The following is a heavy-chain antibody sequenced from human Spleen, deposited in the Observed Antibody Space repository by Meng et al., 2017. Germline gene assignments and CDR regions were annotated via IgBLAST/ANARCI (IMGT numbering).Heavy chain of an antibody. V-gene: IGHV4-34*01. D-gene: IGHD4-11*01. CDR1: GGSFSDYY. Sequence: QGQQQQWGDGPLKPSGTLSLTCVVSGGSFSDYYWSWIRQPPGKGLEWIGEINHSGSTNYNPSLESRATISVDTSQNNLSLKLSSVTAADSAVYYCARGPTTMAHDFDYWGQGTLVTVSS. CDR3: ARGPTTMAHDFDY. J-gene: IGHJ4*02. CDR2: INHSGST.